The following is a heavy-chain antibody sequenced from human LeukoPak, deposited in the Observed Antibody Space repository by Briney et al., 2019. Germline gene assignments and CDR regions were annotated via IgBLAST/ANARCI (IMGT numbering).Heavy chain of an antibody. D-gene: IGHD6-19*01. CDR3: AKRLGIAVAGRYYYYFDY. CDR1: GFTFSSYG. J-gene: IGHJ4*02. V-gene: IGHV3-23*01. Sequence: GGSLRLSCAASGFTFSSYGMSWVRQAPGKGLEWVSAISGSGGSTYYADSVKGRFTISRDNSKNTLYLQMNSLRAEDTAVYYCAKRLGIAVAGRYYYYFDYWGQGTLVTVSS. CDR2: ISGSGGST.